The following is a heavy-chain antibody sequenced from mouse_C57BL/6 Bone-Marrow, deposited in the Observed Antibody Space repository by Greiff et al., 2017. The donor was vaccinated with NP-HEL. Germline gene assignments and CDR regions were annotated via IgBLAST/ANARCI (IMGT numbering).Heavy chain of an antibody. CDR1: GYSFTSYY. Sequence: VQLQQSGPELVKPGASVKISCKASGYSFTSYYIHWVKQRPGQGLEWIGWIYPGSGNTKYNEKFKGKATLTADTSSSTAYMQLSSLTSEDSAVYYCARSDGSSYGYFDVWGTGTTVTVSS. J-gene: IGHJ1*03. CDR3: ARSDGSSYGYFDV. D-gene: IGHD1-1*01. CDR2: IYPGSGNT. V-gene: IGHV1-66*01.